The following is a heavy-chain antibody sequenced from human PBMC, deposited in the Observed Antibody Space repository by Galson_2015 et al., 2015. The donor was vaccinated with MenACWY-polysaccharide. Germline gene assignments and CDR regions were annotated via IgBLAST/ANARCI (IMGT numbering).Heavy chain of an antibody. Sequence: SLRLSCAASGLTFSSYPMSWVHQAPGKGLEWVSGVSASGAVTYYADSVKGRFTISRDNSKNTLYLQMNSLRAADTAVYYCANPSLSTRRTIDVDYWVQGTLVTVSS. J-gene: IGHJ4*02. D-gene: IGHD5/OR15-5a*01. CDR2: VSASGAVT. V-gene: IGHV3-23*01. CDR1: GLTFSSYP. CDR3: ANPSLSTRRTIDVDY.